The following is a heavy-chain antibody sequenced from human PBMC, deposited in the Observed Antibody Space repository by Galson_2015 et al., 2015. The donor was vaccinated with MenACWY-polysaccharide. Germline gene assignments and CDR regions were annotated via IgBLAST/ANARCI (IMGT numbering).Heavy chain of an antibody. CDR3: ARESSNYEDYYYMDV. D-gene: IGHD4-11*01. V-gene: IGHV3-30-3*01. CDR2: ISYDGSNK. Sequence: SLRLSCAASGFTFSSYAMHWVRQAPGKGLEWVAVISYDGSNKYYADSVKGRFTISRDNSKNTLYLQMNSLRAEDTAVYYCARESSNYEDYYYMDVWGKGTTVTVSS. CDR1: GFTFSSYA. J-gene: IGHJ6*03.